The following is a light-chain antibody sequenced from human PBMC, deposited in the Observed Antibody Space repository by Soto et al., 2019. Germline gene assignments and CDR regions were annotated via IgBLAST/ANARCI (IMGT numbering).Light chain of an antibody. Sequence: DIQMTQSPSILSGSVGDRVTITCGASQTISSWLAWYQQKPGKAPKLLIYKASTLKSGVPSRFSGSGSGTEFTLTISSLQPDDFATYYCQHYNSYSEAFGQGTKVDIK. V-gene: IGKV1-5*03. CDR2: KAS. CDR3: QHYNSYSEA. CDR1: QTISSW. J-gene: IGKJ1*01.